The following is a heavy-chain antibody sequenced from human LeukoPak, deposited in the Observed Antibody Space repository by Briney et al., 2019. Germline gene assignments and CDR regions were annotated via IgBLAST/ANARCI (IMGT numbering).Heavy chain of an antibody. J-gene: IGHJ3*02. V-gene: IGHV3-66*02. CDR1: GLTVSGNY. CDR2: IYSGGST. D-gene: IGHD6-13*01. CDR3: ARDPYTSSWYWAFDI. Sequence: GGSLRLSCAASGLTVSGNYMTWVRQAPGRGLEWVSVIYSGGSTYYADSVKGRFTISRDSSKNTLYLQMNSLRPEDTAVYYCARDPYTSSWYWAFDIWGQGTMVTVSS.